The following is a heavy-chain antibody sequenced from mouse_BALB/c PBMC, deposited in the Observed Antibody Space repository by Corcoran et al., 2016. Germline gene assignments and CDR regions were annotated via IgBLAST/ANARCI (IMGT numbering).Heavy chain of an antibody. V-gene: IGHV1-26*01. J-gene: IGHJ1*01. CDR3: ASDYGNYWYFDV. Sequence: EVQLQQSGPELVKPGASVKISCKASGYSFTGYYMHWVKQSHVKSLEWIGRINPYNGATSYNQNFKDKASLTVDKSSSTAYMELHSLTSEASAVYYCASDYGNYWYFDVWGAGTTVTVSS. CDR2: INPYNGAT. D-gene: IGHD1-1*02. CDR1: GYSFTGYY.